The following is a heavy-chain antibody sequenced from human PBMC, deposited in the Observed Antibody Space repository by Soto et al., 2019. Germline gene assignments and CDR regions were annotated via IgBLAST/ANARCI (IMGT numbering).Heavy chain of an antibody. D-gene: IGHD5-12*01. V-gene: IGHV4-39*01. Sequence: QLQLQESGPGLVRPSETLSLTCTVSGDSITSNNFYWGWIRQAPGLGLEWIGSSSHGGSTYYNPSLKSRVTVSVDSSKNQYSLRLSSVTAADTAVYFCARPLAGHTVVGFAHWGQGTLVTVSS. J-gene: IGHJ4*02. CDR1: GDSITSNNFY. CDR2: SSHGGST. CDR3: ARPLAGHTVVGFAH.